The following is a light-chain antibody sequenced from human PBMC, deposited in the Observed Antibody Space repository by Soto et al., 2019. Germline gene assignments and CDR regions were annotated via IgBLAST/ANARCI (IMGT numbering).Light chain of an antibody. J-gene: IGKJ5*01. Sequence: EIVLTQSPGTLSLSPGERATLSCRASQSVASGHLAWYQQTPGQAPRLLVSDASSRATGIPDRFSGSASGTDFTLTISRLEPEDSAMYYCQQYGTAPINFGQGTRLEIK. V-gene: IGKV3-20*01. CDR2: DAS. CDR1: QSVASGH. CDR3: QQYGTAPIN.